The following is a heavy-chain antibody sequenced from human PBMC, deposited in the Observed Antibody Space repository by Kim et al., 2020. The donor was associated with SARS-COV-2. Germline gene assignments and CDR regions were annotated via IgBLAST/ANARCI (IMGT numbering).Heavy chain of an antibody. J-gene: IGHJ4*01. CDR3: TTDLHSSWGVYSFYY. CDR1: GFTFSNAW. D-gene: IGHD6-13*01. Sequence: GGSLRLSCAASGFTFSNAWMSWVRQAPGKGLEWVVRIKSKTDGGTTDYAAPVKGRFTISRDDSQNTLYLQMNSLKTEDTAVYYCTTDLHSSWGVYSFYY. CDR2: IKSKTDGGTT. V-gene: IGHV3-15*01.